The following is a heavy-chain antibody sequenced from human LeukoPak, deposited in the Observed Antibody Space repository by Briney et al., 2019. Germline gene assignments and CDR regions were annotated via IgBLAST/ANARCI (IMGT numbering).Heavy chain of an antibody. CDR1: GGSISSGSYY. J-gene: IGHJ5*02. Sequence: SETLSLTCTVSGGSISSGSYYWSRIRQPAGKGLEWLGRIYTSGSTNYNPSLKSRVTISVDTSKNQFSLKLSSVTAAVTAVYYCARGYCSGGSCQYNWFDPWGQGTLVTVSS. CDR2: IYTSGST. D-gene: IGHD2-15*01. V-gene: IGHV4-61*02. CDR3: ARGYCSGGSCQYNWFDP.